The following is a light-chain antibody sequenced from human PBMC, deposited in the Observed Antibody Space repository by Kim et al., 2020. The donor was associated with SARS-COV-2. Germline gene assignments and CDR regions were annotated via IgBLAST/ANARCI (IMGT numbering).Light chain of an antibody. CDR3: QQYNNFPIT. Sequence: IQMTQSPSTLSASVVDRVTITCRTSQSFSSWLVWYQQKPGKVPKLLIYKTSILESGVPSRFSGSGSGTEFTLTISSLQPDVFATYYCQQYNNFPITFGQGTRLEIK. CDR1: QSFSSW. V-gene: IGKV1-5*03. J-gene: IGKJ5*01. CDR2: KTS.